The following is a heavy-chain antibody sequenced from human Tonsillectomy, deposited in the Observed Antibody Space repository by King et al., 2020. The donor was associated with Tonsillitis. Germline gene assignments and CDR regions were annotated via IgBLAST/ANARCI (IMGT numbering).Heavy chain of an antibody. CDR1: GYTFTGFY. J-gene: IGHJ6*02. V-gene: IGHV1-2*02. D-gene: IGHD1-26*01. Sequence: QLVQSGAEVKKPGASVKVSCKASGYTFTGFYMHWIRQAPGQGLEWMGWLNPSNGDTSYAQRFQDRFTMTRDTSISTAYMELSSLSSDDTAVYYCAREILSGSYRGRRAIGMDVWGQGTTVTVSS. CDR2: LNPSNGDT. CDR3: AREILSGSYRGRRAIGMDV.